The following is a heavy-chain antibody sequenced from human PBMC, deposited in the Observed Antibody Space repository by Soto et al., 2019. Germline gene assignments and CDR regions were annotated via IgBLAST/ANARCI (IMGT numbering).Heavy chain of an antibody. D-gene: IGHD3-16*01. Sequence: PGGSLRLSCAASGFKFSNYAMIWFRHSPGKGLEWVSLISATGGGTYYADSVKGRFTISRDNSHNTLYLQVHSLTAEDTAVYYCAKDRRAGGNSAFYFDFWGQGAQVTVSS. CDR3: AKDRRAGGNSAFYFDF. CDR1: GFKFSNYA. CDR2: ISATGGGT. V-gene: IGHV3-23*01. J-gene: IGHJ4*02.